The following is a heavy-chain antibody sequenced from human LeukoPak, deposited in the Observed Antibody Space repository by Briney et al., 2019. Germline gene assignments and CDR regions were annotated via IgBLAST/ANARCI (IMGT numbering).Heavy chain of an antibody. CDR2: SSGSGGST. CDR3: AKLNYYDSSGYYDPDNYFDY. Sequence: GGSLRLSCAASGFTFSSYAMSWVRQAPGKGLEWVSASSGSGGSTYYADSVKGRFTISRDNSKNTLYLQMNSLRAEDTAVYYCAKLNYYDSSGYYDPDNYFDYWGQGTLVTVSS. CDR1: GFTFSSYA. D-gene: IGHD3-22*01. J-gene: IGHJ4*02. V-gene: IGHV3-23*01.